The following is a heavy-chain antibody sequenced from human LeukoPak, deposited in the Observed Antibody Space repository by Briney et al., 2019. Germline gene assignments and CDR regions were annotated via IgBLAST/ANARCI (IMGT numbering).Heavy chain of an antibody. D-gene: IGHD6-13*01. CDR1: EFTFSDHG. CDR2: IANDGRDK. J-gene: IGHJ4*02. CDR3: VKDMKIKAAGYYFDY. V-gene: IGHV3-30*18. Sequence: PGGSLRLSCAASEFTFSDHGMHWVRQAPGKGLEWVAVIANDGRDKKYADSVRGRFTISRDNSKNTVYLQMNSLRAEDTAVFYCVKDMKIKAAGYYFDYWGQGTLVTVSS.